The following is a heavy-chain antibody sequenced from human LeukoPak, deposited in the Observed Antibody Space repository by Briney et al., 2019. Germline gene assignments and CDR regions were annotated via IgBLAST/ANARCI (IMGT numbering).Heavy chain of an antibody. J-gene: IGHJ4*02. CDR2: ISYDGSNK. D-gene: IGHD1-26*01. V-gene: IGHV3-30-3*01. CDR1: GFTFSSYA. CDR3: AKDRYSGSCELCDY. Sequence: GRSLRLSCAASGFTFSSYAMHWVRQAPGKGLEWVAVISYDGSNKYYADSVKGRFTISRDNSKNTLYLQMNSLRAEDTAVYYCAKDRYSGSCELCDYWGQGTLVTVSS.